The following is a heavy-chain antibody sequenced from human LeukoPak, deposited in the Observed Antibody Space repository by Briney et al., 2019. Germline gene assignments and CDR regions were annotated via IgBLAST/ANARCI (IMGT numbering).Heavy chain of an antibody. CDR1: GGSISSGSYY. D-gene: IGHD1-7*01. V-gene: IGHV4-61*02. CDR2: IYTSGST. CDR3: HRTGTTFGYYYYYMDV. J-gene: IGHJ6*03. Sequence: PSETLSLTCTVSGGSISSGSYYWSWIRQPAGKGLEWIGRIYTSGSTNYNPSLKSRVTISVDTSKNQFSLKLSSVTAADTAVYYCHRTGTTFGYYYYYMDVWGKGTTVTVSS.